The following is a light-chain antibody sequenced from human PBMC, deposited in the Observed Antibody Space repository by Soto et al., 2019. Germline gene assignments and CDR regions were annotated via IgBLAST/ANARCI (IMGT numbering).Light chain of an antibody. V-gene: IGKV3-11*01. CDR2: AAS. CDR1: QSVSYS. J-gene: IGKJ1*01. Sequence: ELVLTQSPATLSLSPGERATLSCRASQSVSYSLAWYQQKPGQAPRLLIYAASIRTTGIPARFSGSGSGTDFTLTISRLEPEDFVVYYCQQRNNWEWTFGQGTKVEIK. CDR3: QQRNNWEWT.